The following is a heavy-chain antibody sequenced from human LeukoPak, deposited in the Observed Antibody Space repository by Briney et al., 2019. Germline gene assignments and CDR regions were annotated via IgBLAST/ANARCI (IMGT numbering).Heavy chain of an antibody. CDR2: IYSGGST. CDR3: ARARSGGTDY. CDR1: GFTVSSNY. Sequence: GGSLRLSCAASGFTVSSNYMSWVRQAPGKGLEWVSVIYSGGSTYYADSVKGRFTISRDNSKNTLYLQKNSLGAEDTAVYYCARARSGGTDYWGQGTLVTVSS. J-gene: IGHJ4*02. D-gene: IGHD2-15*01. V-gene: IGHV3-53*01.